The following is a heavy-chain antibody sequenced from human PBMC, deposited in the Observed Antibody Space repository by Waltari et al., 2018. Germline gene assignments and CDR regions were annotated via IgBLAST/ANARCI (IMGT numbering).Heavy chain of an antibody. Sequence: EVQLVETGGGLIQPGGSLRLSCAASGFTVSSNYMSWVRQAPGKGLEWGAFIYSGGSTYYADSVKGRFTICRDNSKNTLYLQMNSLRAEDTAVYYCARDRRAGTTEVYYHYHMDVWGKGTTVTISS. CDR2: IYSGGST. CDR3: ARDRRAGTTEVYYHYHMDV. J-gene: IGHJ6*03. CDR1: GFTVSSNY. D-gene: IGHD1-7*01. V-gene: IGHV3-53*02.